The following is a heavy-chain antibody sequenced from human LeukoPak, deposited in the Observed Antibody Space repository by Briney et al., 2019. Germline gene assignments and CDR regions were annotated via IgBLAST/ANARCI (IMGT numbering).Heavy chain of an antibody. V-gene: IGHV5-51*01. CDR3: ARAASAWGFDD. Sequence: GEALKFSSTGSGFSFTTYWIAWVRQMSGKGLGWMGIIYPGDSDTRYSPYSQGKVTISADKTITTAHLLWSSPEGAASALLYCARAASAWGFDDWGQGTLVSAPS. J-gene: IGHJ4*02. CDR2: IYPGDSDT. D-gene: IGHD6-19*01. CDR1: GFSFTTYW.